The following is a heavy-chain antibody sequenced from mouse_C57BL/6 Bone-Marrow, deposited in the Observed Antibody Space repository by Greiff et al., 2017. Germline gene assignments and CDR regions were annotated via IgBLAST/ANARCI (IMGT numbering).Heavy chain of an antibody. Sequence: VQLQQSGAELVRPGASVTLSCKASGYTFTDYEMHWVKQTPVHGLEWIGAIDPDSGGTAYNQKFKGKAILTADKSSSTAYMELRSLTSEDSAVYYCTRFSGYTYWYFDVWGTGTTVTVSS. CDR2: IDPDSGGT. D-gene: IGHD2-2*01. J-gene: IGHJ1*03. V-gene: IGHV1-15*01. CDR3: TRFSGYTYWYFDV. CDR1: GYTFTDYE.